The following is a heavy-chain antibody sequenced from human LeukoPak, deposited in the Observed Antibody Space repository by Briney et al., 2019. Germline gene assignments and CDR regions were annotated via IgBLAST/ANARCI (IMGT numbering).Heavy chain of an antibody. Sequence: GGSLLLSCAASGFTFSSYEMNWVRQAPGKGLEWVSYISSSGSTIYYADSVKGRFTISRDNAKNSLYLRMNSLRAEDTAVYYCARVSCAWSRFKAADYWGQGTLVTVSS. D-gene: IGHD3-3*01. CDR1: GFTFSSYE. CDR2: ISSSGSTI. J-gene: IGHJ4*02. CDR3: ARVSCAWSRFKAADY. V-gene: IGHV3-48*03.